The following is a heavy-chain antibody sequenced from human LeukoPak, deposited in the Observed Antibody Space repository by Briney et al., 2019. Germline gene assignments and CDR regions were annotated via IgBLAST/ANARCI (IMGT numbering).Heavy chain of an antibody. V-gene: IGHV3-33*01. Sequence: GRSLRLSCAASGFTFSSYGMHWVRQAPGKGLEWVAVIWYDGSNKYYADSVKGRFTISRDNSKNTLYLQMNSLGAEDTAVYYCARGRYDILTGRLSQTFDIWGQGTMVTVSS. D-gene: IGHD3-9*01. J-gene: IGHJ3*02. CDR1: GFTFSSYG. CDR3: ARGRYDILTGRLSQTFDI. CDR2: IWYDGSNK.